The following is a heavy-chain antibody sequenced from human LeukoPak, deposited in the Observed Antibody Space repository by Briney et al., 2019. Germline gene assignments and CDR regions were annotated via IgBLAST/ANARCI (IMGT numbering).Heavy chain of an antibody. J-gene: IGHJ5*02. D-gene: IGHD3-3*01. CDR3: ARDNDYYDFWSGSP. Sequence: GGSLRLSCAASGFTFSNFWMTWVRQAPGKGLEWVANIKEDGSDTFYVDSVKGRFSISRDNAKNSLYLQMNSLRAEDTAVYYCARDNDYYDFWSGSPWGQGTLVTVSS. V-gene: IGHV3-7*01. CDR2: IKEDGSDT. CDR1: GFTFSNFW.